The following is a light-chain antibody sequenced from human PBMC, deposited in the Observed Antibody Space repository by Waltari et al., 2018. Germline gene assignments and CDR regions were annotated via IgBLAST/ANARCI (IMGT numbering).Light chain of an antibody. CDR1: QSVSSS. CDR2: GAS. J-gene: IGKJ4*01. Sequence: EIVLTQSPVTLSLYPGERATLSCRASQSVSSSLAWYQQKPGQAPRLLIYGASSRATGIPDRFSGSGSGTDFTLTISSLEPEDFAVYYCQQYTKWPLTFGGGTKVEIK. V-gene: IGKV3-15*01. CDR3: QQYTKWPLT.